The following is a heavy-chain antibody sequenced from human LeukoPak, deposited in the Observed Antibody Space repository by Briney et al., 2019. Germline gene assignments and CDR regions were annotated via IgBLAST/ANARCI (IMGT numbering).Heavy chain of an antibody. J-gene: IGHJ4*02. D-gene: IGHD2-2*01. CDR1: GITFSSYS. CDR2: ISFSGTTT. CDR3: ARDPTELQLLSYYFDY. V-gene: IGHV3-23*01. Sequence: GGSLRLSCAASGITFSSYSMSWVRQAPGKGLEWVSSISFSGTTTYYADSVKGRFTVSRDNSKNTLYLQMGGLRAEDTAVYYCARDPTELQLLSYYFDYWGQGTLVAVSS.